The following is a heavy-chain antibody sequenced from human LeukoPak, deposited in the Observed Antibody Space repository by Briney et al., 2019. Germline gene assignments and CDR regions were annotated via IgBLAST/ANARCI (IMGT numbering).Heavy chain of an antibody. CDR2: INPRNGGT. Sequence: ASVKVSCKASGYSFTTYYIHWLRQAPGQGLEWMGWINPRNGGTDYAPKFQGRVTMTRDTSMSAAYMEISRLTYDDTAVYYCGRGIQSFDPWGQGTLVTVSS. CDR3: GRGIQSFDP. CDR1: GYSFTTYY. V-gene: IGHV1-2*02. J-gene: IGHJ5*02.